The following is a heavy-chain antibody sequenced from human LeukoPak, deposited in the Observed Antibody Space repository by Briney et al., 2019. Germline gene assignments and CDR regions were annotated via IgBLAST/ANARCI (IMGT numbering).Heavy chain of an antibody. CDR2: IYHSGST. V-gene: IGHV4-30-2*01. CDR1: GDSISSSGHY. CDR3: ARVPKGYYYYGMDV. Sequence: PSQTLSLTCTVSGDSISSSGHYWSWIRQPPGKGLEWIGYIYHSGSTYYNPSLKSRVTISVDRSKNQFSLKLSSMTAADTAVYYCARVPKGYYYYGMDVWGQGTTVTVSS. J-gene: IGHJ6*02.